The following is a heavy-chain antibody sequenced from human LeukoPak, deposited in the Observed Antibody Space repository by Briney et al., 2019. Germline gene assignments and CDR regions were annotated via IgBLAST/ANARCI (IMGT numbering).Heavy chain of an antibody. J-gene: IGHJ4*02. CDR2: IYYSGST. V-gene: IGHV4-61*08. D-gene: IGHD6-13*01. Sequence: PSETLSLTCAVSGGSISSGGYYWSWIRQPPGKGLEWIGYIYYSGSTNYNPSLKSRVTISVDTSKNQFSLKLSSVTAADTAVYYCARDLNLKDSRGFDYWGQGTLVTVSS. CDR1: GGSISSGGYY. CDR3: ARDLNLKDSRGFDY.